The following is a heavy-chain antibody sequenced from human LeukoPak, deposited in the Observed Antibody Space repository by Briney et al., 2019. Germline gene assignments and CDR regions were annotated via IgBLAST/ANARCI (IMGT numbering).Heavy chain of an antibody. CDR3: ARLSKGRFFDYVFDF. CDR1: GDSVSDTIYY. V-gene: IGHV4-39*01. CDR2: IYYTGST. D-gene: IGHD3-9*01. Sequence: SETLSLTCTVSGDSVSDTIYYWGWIRQPPGQRLQWIGNIYYTGSTYYNPSLRSRVTMSVDTSKNQFSLKMSSVTAADTAVYYCARLSKGRFFDYVFDFWGQGTLLTVSS. J-gene: IGHJ4*02.